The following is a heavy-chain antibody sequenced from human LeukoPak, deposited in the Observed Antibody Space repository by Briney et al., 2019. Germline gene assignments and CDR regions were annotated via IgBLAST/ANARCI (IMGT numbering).Heavy chain of an antibody. Sequence: SETLSLTCTVSGGSISSYYWSWIRQPPGKGLEWIGYIYYSGSTNYNPSLKSRVTISVDTSKNQFFLKLSSVTAADTAVYYCARATYHSSGWYGAFDYWGQGTLVTVSS. CDR1: GGSISSYY. V-gene: IGHV4-59*01. J-gene: IGHJ4*02. CDR2: IYYSGST. D-gene: IGHD6-19*01. CDR3: ARATYHSSGWYGAFDY.